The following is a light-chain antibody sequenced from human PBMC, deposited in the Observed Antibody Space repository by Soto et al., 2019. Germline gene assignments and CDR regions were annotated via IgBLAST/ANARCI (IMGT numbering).Light chain of an antibody. V-gene: IGLV2-14*01. CDR3: TSFTSSSTQV. CDR1: SSDDGGYNY. CDR2: EVS. J-gene: IGLJ1*01. Sequence: QSALTQPASVSGSPGQSITISCTGTSSDDGGYNYVSWYQQHPGKVPKLMIYEVSNRPSGVVNRFSGSKSGNTASLTISGLQAEDEADYYCTSFTSSSTQVFGTGTKLTVL.